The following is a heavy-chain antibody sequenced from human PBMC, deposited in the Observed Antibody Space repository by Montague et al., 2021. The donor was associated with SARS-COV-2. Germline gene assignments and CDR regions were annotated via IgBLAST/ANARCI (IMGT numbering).Heavy chain of an antibody. Sequence: SLRLSCAASGFTFSSDWMHWVRQASGQGPVWISRINPDGGHTDSAHFVRGRFTTSRDNAKDTLYLQMNSLRAEDTAIYYCARDLRVGGGRTGTTATDDWGQGTLVTVSS. CDR1: GFTFSSDW. CDR2: INPDGGHT. CDR3: ARDLRVGGGRTGTTATDD. J-gene: IGHJ4*02. V-gene: IGHV3-74*01. D-gene: IGHD1-1*01.